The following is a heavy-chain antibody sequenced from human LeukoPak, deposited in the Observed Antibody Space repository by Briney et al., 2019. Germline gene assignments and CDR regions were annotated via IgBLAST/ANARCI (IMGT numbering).Heavy chain of an antibody. CDR3: AKGFVVVPAATLDAFDI. V-gene: IGHV3-23*01. Sequence: LPGGSLRLSCAASGFTFSSYAMSWVRQAPGTGLEWVSAISGSGGSTYYADSVKGRFTISRDNSKNTLYLQMNSLRAEDTAVYYCAKGFVVVPAATLDAFDIWGQGTMVTVSS. D-gene: IGHD2-2*01. CDR1: GFTFSSYA. CDR2: ISGSGGST. J-gene: IGHJ3*02.